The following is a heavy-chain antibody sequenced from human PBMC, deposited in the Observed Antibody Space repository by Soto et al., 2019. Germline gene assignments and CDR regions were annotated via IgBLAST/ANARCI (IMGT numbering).Heavy chain of an antibody. CDR3: ARDFPDDTAMVNPYYYGMDV. CDR1: GGSVSSGSYY. D-gene: IGHD5-18*01. J-gene: IGHJ6*02. CDR2: IYYSGST. V-gene: IGHV4-61*01. Sequence: SETLSLTCTVSGGSVSSGSYYWSWIRQPPGKGLEWIGYIYYSGSTNYNPSLKSRVTISVDTSKNQFSLKLSSVTAADTAVYYCARDFPDDTAMVNPYYYGMDVWGQGTSVTVSS.